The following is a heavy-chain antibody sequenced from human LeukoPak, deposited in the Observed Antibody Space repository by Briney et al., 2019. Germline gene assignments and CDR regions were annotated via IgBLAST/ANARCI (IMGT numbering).Heavy chain of an antibody. CDR3: AKARGLWLDSYLDY. J-gene: IGHJ4*02. CDR1: GFTFGTYS. D-gene: IGHD6-19*01. CDR2: IGSSSGTI. Sequence: GGSLRLSCAASGFTFGTYSMNWVRQAPGKGLEWVSYIGSSSGTIKHADFVKGRFTISRDNSKNTLYLQMNTLRAEDTAIYYCAKARGLWLDSYLDYWGQGTLVTVSS. V-gene: IGHV3-48*01.